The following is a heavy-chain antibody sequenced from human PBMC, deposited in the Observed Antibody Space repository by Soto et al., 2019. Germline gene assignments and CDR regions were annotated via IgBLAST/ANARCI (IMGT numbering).Heavy chain of an antibody. D-gene: IGHD3-16*01. CDR3: AKLRWGQTYYFDY. CDR2: ISGSGGST. CDR1: GFTFSSYT. Sequence: EVQLLESGGGLVQPGGSLRLSCAASGFTFSSYTMSWVRQAPGKGLEWVSAISGSGGSTYYADSVKGRFTISRDNSKNTLYLQMNSLRAEDTAVYYCAKLRWGQTYYFDYWGQGTLVTVSS. V-gene: IGHV3-23*01. J-gene: IGHJ4*02.